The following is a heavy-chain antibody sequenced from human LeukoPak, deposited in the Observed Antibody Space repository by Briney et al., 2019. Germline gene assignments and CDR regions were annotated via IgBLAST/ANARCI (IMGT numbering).Heavy chain of an antibody. V-gene: IGHV4-39*01. Sequence: SETLSLTCTVSGGSISSNSYYWGWIRQPPGKGLEWIGRFYYSGSTHYNPSLKSRVTISVDTSKNQFSLKLTSVTAADTAVYYCAMRRFQLLLYGRDVWGQGTTVTVS. CDR2: FYYSGST. CDR3: AMRRFQLLLYGRDV. CDR1: GGSISSNSYY. J-gene: IGHJ6*02. D-gene: IGHD2-2*01.